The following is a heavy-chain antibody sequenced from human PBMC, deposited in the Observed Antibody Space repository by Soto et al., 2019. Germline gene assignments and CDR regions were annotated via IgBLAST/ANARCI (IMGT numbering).Heavy chain of an antibody. CDR1: GYTFTSYA. CDR3: ARARIAAAGWFGP. V-gene: IGHV1-3*01. CDR2: INAGNGNT. D-gene: IGHD6-25*01. Sequence: QVQLVQSGAEVKKPGASVKVSCKASGYTFTSYAMHWVRQAPGQRLEWMGWINAGNGNTKYSQKFQGRVTITRDTSASTAYMELSSLRSEDTAVYYCARARIAAAGWFGPWGQGTLVTVSS. J-gene: IGHJ5*02.